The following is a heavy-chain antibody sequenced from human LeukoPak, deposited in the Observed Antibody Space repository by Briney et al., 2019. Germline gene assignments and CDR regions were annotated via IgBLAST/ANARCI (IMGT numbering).Heavy chain of an antibody. CDR3: SAKAWLRRYYFDY. J-gene: IGHJ4*02. CDR2: IYHSGST. CDR1: GGSISSGGYY. D-gene: IGHD5-12*01. Sequence: PSETLSLTCTVSGGSISSGGYYWSWIRQPPGKGLEWIGEIYHSGSTNYNPSLKSRVTISVDKSKNQFSLKLSSVTAADTAVYYCSAKAWLRRYYFDYWGRGTLVTVSS. V-gene: IGHV4-30-2*01.